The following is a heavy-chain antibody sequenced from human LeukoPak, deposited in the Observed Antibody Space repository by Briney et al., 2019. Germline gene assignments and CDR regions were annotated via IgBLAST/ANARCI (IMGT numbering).Heavy chain of an antibody. Sequence: ASVKVSCKASGYTFTSYYMHWVRQAPGQGLECMGIINPSGGSTSYAQKFQGRVTMTRDTSTSTVYMERCSQRAEERAGSDCARDAYYDILTGQHHHMDVWGKGTTVTVSS. CDR3: ARDAYYDILTGQHHHMDV. D-gene: IGHD3-9*01. V-gene: IGHV1-46*01. J-gene: IGHJ6*03. CDR2: INPSGGST. CDR1: GYTFTSYY.